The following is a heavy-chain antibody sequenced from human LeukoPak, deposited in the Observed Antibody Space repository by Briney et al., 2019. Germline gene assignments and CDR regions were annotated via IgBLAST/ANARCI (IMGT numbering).Heavy chain of an antibody. J-gene: IGHJ5*02. CDR3: ARDLGPYCSGGSCYPRSWFDP. V-gene: IGHV1-69*13. Sequence: SVKVSCKASGGTFSSYAMSWVGQAPGQGLEWMGGMIHIFGTANYAQKFQGRVTITADESTSTACMELSSLRSDDTAVYYCARDLGPYCSGGSCYPRSWFDPGGQGTLLTVSS. CDR1: GGTFSSYA. CDR2: MIHIFGTA. D-gene: IGHD2-15*01.